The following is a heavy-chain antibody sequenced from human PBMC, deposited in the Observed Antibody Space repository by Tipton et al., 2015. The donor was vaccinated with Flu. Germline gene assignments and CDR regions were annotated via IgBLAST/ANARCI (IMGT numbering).Heavy chain of an antibody. CDR2: IHQSGST. D-gene: IGHD3-22*01. CDR1: GYSIRSGYY. CDR3: AMYYYDSSSYYSQGWFDP. V-gene: IGHV4-38-2*01. J-gene: IGHJ5*02. Sequence: TLSPTCAVSGYSIRSGYYWDWIRQPPGKGLEWIGSIHQSGSTYYKPSLKSRVTISVDTSKNQFSLKLSSVTAADTAVYYCAMYYYDSSSYYSQGWFDPWGQGTLVTVSS.